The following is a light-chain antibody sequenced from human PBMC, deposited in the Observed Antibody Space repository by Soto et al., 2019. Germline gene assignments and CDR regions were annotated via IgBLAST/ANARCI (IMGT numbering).Light chain of an antibody. CDR1: QDIGDS. V-gene: IGKV1-33*01. Sequence: DIQLTQSPSSLSASGGARVTISCQSSQDIGDSLNWSHQPAGRTPKLLIYDSLHLEHVVPSRFSGSRSGTQFDLTISSIQAAAVATYFCYPSSILPNTFG. CDR2: DSL. J-gene: IGKJ5*01. CDR3: YPSSILPNT.